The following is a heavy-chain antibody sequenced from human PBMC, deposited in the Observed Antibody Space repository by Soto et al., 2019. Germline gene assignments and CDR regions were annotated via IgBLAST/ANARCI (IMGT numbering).Heavy chain of an antibody. CDR3: ARGDIVVVPAAFEYYYGMDV. D-gene: IGHD2-2*01. V-gene: IGHV1-69*01. CDR1: GGTFSSYA. CDR2: IIPIFGTA. J-gene: IGHJ6*02. Sequence: QVQLVQSGAEVKKPGSSVKVSCKASGGTFSSYAISWVRQAPGQGLEWMGGIIPIFGTANYAQKFQGRVTITADDSTCTAYMELSSLRSEDTAVYYCARGDIVVVPAAFEYYYGMDVWGQGTTVTVSS.